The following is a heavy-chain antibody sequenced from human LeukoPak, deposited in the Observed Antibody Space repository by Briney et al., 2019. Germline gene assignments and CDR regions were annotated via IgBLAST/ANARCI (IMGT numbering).Heavy chain of an antibody. D-gene: IGHD6-6*01. CDR3: ARVAARYVGMDV. CDR2: IYYSGST. Sequence: SETLSLTCTVSAGSINNYYWSWIRQPPGKGLEWIGYIYYSGSTNYNPSLKSGVTISVDTSKKQVSLNLSSVTAADTAVYYCARVAARYVGMDVWGQGTTVTVSS. V-gene: IGHV4-59*01. J-gene: IGHJ6*02. CDR1: AGSINNYY.